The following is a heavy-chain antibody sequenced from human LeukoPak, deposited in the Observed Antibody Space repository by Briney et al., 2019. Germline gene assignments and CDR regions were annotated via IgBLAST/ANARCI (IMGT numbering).Heavy chain of an antibody. Sequence: GRSLRLSCAASGFTFSSYAMHWVRQAPGKGLEWVAVISYDGSNKYYADSVKGRFTISRDNSKNTLYLQMNSLRAEDMAVYYCARDNWNYYFDYWGQGTLVTVSS. CDR1: GFTFSSYA. J-gene: IGHJ4*02. D-gene: IGHD1-7*01. CDR2: ISYDGSNK. CDR3: ARDNWNYYFDY. V-gene: IGHV3-30*01.